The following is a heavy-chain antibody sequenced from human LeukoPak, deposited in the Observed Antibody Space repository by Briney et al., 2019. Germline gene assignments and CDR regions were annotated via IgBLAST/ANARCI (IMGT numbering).Heavy chain of an antibody. J-gene: IGHJ4*02. CDR2: IKQDGSEK. CDR3: GRDIVDGGDDY. CDR1: GFTFSSYG. D-gene: IGHD2-21*02. Sequence: PGGTLRLSCAASGFTFSSYGMSWVRQAPGKGLEWVANIKQDGSEKYYMDSVKGRFTISRDNAKNSVSLQMNSLRTEDTAVYYCGRDIVDGGDDYWGQGTLVTVSS. V-gene: IGHV3-7*01.